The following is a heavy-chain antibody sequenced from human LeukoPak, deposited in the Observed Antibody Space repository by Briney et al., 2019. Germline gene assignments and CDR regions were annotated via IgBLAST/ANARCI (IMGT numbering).Heavy chain of an antibody. D-gene: IGHD7-27*01. J-gene: IGHJ5*02. Sequence: ASVKVSCKASGYTFTSYGISWVRQAPGQGLERMGWISAYNGNTNYAQKLQGRVTMTTDTSTSTAYMELRSLRSDGTAVYYCARLSGEVGFGWFDPWGQGTLVTVSS. CDR2: ISAYNGNT. CDR1: GYTFTSYG. V-gene: IGHV1-18*01. CDR3: ARLSGEVGFGWFDP.